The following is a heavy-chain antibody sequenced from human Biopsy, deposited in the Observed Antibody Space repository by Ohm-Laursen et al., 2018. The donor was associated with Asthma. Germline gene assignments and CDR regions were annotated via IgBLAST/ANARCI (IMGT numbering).Heavy chain of an antibody. CDR1: GDSLGSFINYA. CDR2: ISPIFGSI. V-gene: IGHV1-69*13. CDR3: VRDKVVVVPGSKGPTDWFDP. Sequence: SVKVSCKASGDSLGSFINYAISWVRQAPGQGLEWMGGISPIFGSIKYAEKFQGRVTLTADVFTNTVHMELTSLTSDDTAVYYCVRDKVVVVPGSKGPTDWFDPWGQGTLVTVSS. J-gene: IGHJ5*02. D-gene: IGHD2-15*01.